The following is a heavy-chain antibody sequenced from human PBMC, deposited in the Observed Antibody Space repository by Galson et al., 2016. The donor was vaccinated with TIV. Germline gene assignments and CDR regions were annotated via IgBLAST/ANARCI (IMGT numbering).Heavy chain of an antibody. J-gene: IGHJ4*02. Sequence: SLRLSCAASGFTFSNAWMTWVRQAPGRGLEWVGRIKSKSDGATTAYAAPVKGRFSISRDDSKDTVYLQMNNLHTEDTALYFCTTDLGYCLTTSCSLGLDYWGQGTLVTVSS. D-gene: IGHD2-2*01. CDR2: IKSKSDGATT. CDR3: TTDLGYCLTTSCSLGLDY. V-gene: IGHV3-15*01. CDR1: GFTFSNAW.